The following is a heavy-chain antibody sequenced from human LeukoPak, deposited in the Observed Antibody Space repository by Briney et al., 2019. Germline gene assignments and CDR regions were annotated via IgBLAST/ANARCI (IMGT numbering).Heavy chain of an antibody. J-gene: IGHJ5*02. D-gene: IGHD1-26*01. CDR3: ARDNSVGDVAWWFDP. V-gene: IGHV1-46*01. CDR2: INPSGGST. Sequence: ASVKVSCKASGYTFTSYYMHWVRQDPGQGLEWMGIINPSGGSTSYAQKFQGRVTMTRDMSTTTDYMELSSLRSEDTAVYYCARDNSVGDVAWWFDPWGQGTLVTVSS. CDR1: GYTFTSYY.